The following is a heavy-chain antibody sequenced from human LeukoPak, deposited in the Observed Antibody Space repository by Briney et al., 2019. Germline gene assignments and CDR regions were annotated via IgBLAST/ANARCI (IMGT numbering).Heavy chain of an antibody. D-gene: IGHD3-3*01. Sequence: AGGSLRLSCAASGFTFSTYAVNWVRQAPGKGLEWVSAITGSGGATYYADSVKGRFTISRDNSKNTLYLQMSSLRAEDTAVYYCARGAYYDFWSGNDYWGQGTLVTVSS. CDR3: ARGAYYDFWSGNDY. CDR1: GFTFSTYA. CDR2: ITGSGGAT. V-gene: IGHV3-23*01. J-gene: IGHJ4*02.